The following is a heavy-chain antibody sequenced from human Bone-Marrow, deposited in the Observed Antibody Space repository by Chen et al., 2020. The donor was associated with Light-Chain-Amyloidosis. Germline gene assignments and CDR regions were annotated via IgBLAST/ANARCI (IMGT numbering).Heavy chain of an antibody. V-gene: IGHV4-39*07. CDR1: GGPITSDDNY. Sequence: QLQLQESGPGLVKPSETLSLTCTVSGGPITSDDNYWAWIRQPPGKGLEWIGSFYHTGITYYNPSLRSRVTISLDTSKKQISLNLTSVTAADTAVYYCARDRGADFGDYGGGWFGPWGQGALVSVSS. D-gene: IGHD4-17*01. CDR3: ARDRGADFGDYGGGWFGP. J-gene: IGHJ5*02. CDR2: FYHTGIT.